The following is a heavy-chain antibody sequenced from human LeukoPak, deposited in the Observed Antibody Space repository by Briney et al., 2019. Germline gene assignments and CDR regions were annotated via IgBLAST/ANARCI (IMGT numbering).Heavy chain of an antibody. D-gene: IGHD1-1*01. CDR2: IIPKFGTT. V-gene: IGHV1-69*05. Sequence: SVKVSCKTSGGTFSNDAISWVRQAPGQGPEWMGDIIPKFGTTNYAQKFRGRVSITTDDSTTTAYMELSRLKSDDTAVYYCARRSRQPRHAYFDYWGLGTLVTVSS. J-gene: IGHJ4*02. CDR3: ARRSRQPRHAYFDY. CDR1: GGTFSNDA.